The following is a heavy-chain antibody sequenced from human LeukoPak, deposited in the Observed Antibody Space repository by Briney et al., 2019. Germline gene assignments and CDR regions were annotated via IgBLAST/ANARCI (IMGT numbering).Heavy chain of an antibody. Sequence: GGSLTLSCAPSGFTFSNACMRCVRQAPGKGVEWVARIKSKTDCGTTDHAAPVKGRFTISREESKNTLYLQMNSLKTEDTALYYCTTNVMDYWGQGTLVTVSS. CDR3: TTNVMDY. J-gene: IGHJ4*02. V-gene: IGHV3-15*01. CDR1: GFTFSNAC. CDR2: IKSKTDCGTT. D-gene: IGHD2/OR15-2a*01.